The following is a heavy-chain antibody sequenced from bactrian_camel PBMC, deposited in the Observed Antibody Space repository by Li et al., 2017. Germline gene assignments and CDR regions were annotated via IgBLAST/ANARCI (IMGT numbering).Heavy chain of an antibody. J-gene: IGHJ4*01. CDR1: GFTFSNYY. D-gene: IGHD6*01. V-gene: IGHV3S1*01. CDR2: IEHGSGET. CDR3: AAPRAGTALAY. Sequence: HVQLVESGGGLVQPGGSLRLSCAASGFTFSNYYINWVRQAPGMGLEWVSTIEHGSGETYYSASLKGRFTISRDVTKNTAYLQMNSLKTEETATYYCAAPRAGTALAYWGQGTQVTVS.